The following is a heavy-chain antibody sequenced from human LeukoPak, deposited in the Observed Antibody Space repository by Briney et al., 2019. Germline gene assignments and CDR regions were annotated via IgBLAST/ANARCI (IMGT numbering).Heavy chain of an antibody. D-gene: IGHD5-24*01. J-gene: IGHJ6*02. Sequence: SVKVSCKASGGTFSSYAISWVRQAPGQGLEWMGRIIPILGIANYAQKFQGRVTITADKSTSTAYMELSSPRSEDTAVYYCARDGYNSSPSLNYGMDVWGQGTTVTVSS. CDR1: GGTFSSYA. CDR3: ARDGYNSSPSLNYGMDV. CDR2: IIPILGIA. V-gene: IGHV1-69*04.